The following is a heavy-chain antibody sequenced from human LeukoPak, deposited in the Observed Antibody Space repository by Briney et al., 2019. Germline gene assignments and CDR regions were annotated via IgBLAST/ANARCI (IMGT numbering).Heavy chain of an antibody. D-gene: IGHD3-10*01. CDR3: ASSVKGVQY. J-gene: IGHJ4*02. V-gene: IGHV4-61*02. CDR2: IYTSGST. Sequence: SQTLSLTCTVSGGSISSGSYYWSWIRQPAGKGLEWIGRIYTSGSTNYNPSLKSRVTISVDTSKNQFSLKLSSVTAADAAVYYCASSVKGVQYWGQGTLSPSPQ. CDR1: GGSISSGSYY.